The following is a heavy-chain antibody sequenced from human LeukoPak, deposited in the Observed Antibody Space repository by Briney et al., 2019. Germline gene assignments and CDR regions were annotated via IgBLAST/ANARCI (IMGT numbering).Heavy chain of an antibody. D-gene: IGHD3-10*01. J-gene: IGHJ3*02. CDR1: GSTFSSYG. CDR3: ARGVYGSGSYPDTFDI. CDR2: ISYDGSNK. Sequence: PGRSLRLSCAASGSTFSSYGMHWVRQAPGEGLEWVAVISYDGSNKYYADSVKGRFTISRDNSKNTLYLQMNSLRAEDTAVYYCARGVYGSGSYPDTFDIWGQGTMVTVSS. V-gene: IGHV3-30*03.